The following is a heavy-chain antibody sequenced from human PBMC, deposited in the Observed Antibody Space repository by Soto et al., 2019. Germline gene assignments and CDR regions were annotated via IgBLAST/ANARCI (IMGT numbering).Heavy chain of an antibody. CDR1: GDTFTTSG. J-gene: IGHJ4*02. CDR2: ISGANVHT. V-gene: IGHV1-18*01. Sequence: QVQVVQSGAEVKKPGASVTVSCKTSGDTFTTSGIGWVRQAPGQVLEWMGWISGANVHTNYAKNVQGRVTGTTDTSTSTAYMEMGSLRSDDTAVYYCAREVAGAGGEYYYWGKGTLVTVSS. CDR3: AREVAGAGGEYYY. D-gene: IGHD6-13*01.